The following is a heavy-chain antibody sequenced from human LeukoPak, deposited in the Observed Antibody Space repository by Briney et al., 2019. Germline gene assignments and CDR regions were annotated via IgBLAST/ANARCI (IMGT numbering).Heavy chain of an antibody. D-gene: IGHD2-2*02. J-gene: IGHJ5*02. Sequence: SETLSLTCTVSGYSISSGYYWGWIRQPPGKGLEWIGSIYHSGSTYYNPSLKSRVTISVDTSKNQFSLKLSSVTAADTAVYYCARVAILGFDPWGQGTLVTVSS. CDR2: IYHSGST. V-gene: IGHV4-38-2*02. CDR1: GYSISSGYY. CDR3: ARVAILGFDP.